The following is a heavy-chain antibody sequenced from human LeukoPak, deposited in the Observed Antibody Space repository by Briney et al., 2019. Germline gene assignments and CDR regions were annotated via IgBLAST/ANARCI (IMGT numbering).Heavy chain of an antibody. J-gene: IGHJ6*02. CDR2: ISYDGSNK. V-gene: IGHV3-30*18. CDR1: GFTFSSYG. Sequence: GGSLRLSCAASGFTFSSYGMHWVRQAPGKGLEWVAVISYDGSNKYCADSVKGRFTISRDNSKNTLYLQMNSLRAEDTAVYYCAKDGSVAGRGYYYYGMDVWGQGTTVTVSS. D-gene: IGHD6-19*01. CDR3: AKDGSVAGRGYYYYGMDV.